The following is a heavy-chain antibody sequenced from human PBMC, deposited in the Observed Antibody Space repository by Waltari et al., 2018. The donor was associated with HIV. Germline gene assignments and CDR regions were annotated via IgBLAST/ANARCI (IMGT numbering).Heavy chain of an antibody. CDR2: MNPDTGKT. CDR3: ARNSSAKGNRYFYYGLDV. Sequence: QGHLVKSGPEVKRPGASLKTSGKAYGFTFSKFVVNWVRQAPGQGREWLGWMNPDTGKTRSPYIFEDRGTMTRDVSTDTAYMEMTGLTPEDTAIYYCARNSSAKGNRYFYYGLDVWGQGTPVTV. V-gene: IGHV1-8*01. CDR1: GFTFSKFV. D-gene: IGHD3-22*01. J-gene: IGHJ6*02.